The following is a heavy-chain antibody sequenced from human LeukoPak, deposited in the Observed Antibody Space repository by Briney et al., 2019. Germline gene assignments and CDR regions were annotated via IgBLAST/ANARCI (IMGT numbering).Heavy chain of an antibody. V-gene: IGHV3-30-3*01. CDR1: GFTFSSYA. CDR3: ARDQSSSGSVDY. CDR2: TSYDGSKK. Sequence: GGSLRLSCAASGFTFSSYAMHWVRQAPGKGLEWVAVTSYDGSKKYYADSVKGRFTISRDNSKNTLYLQMNSLRAEETAVYYCARDQSSSGSVDYWGQGTLVTVSS. J-gene: IGHJ4*02. D-gene: IGHD6-19*01.